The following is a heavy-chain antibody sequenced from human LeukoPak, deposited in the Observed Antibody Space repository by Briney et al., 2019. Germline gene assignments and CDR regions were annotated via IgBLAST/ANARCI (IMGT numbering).Heavy chain of an antibody. CDR1: GFTFSNYA. J-gene: IGHJ3*01. Sequence: GGSLRLSCAGSGFTFSNYAMSWVRQAPGKGLQWVSTISGSGYTTHYADSVKGRFIISRDNSMNTVYVQMNDLRDDDTAVYYYAKDVDDSSGYDDAFDVWGQGTMVTVSS. V-gene: IGHV3-23*01. D-gene: IGHD3-22*01. CDR3: AKDVDDSSGYDDAFDV. CDR2: ISGSGYTT.